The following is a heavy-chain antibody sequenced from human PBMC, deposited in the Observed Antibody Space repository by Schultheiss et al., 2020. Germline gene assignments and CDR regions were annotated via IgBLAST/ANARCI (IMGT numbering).Heavy chain of an antibody. CDR3: ARDGWNYGYYYYGMDV. D-gene: IGHD1-7*01. J-gene: IGHJ6*02. Sequence: SETLSLTCTVSGGSISSYYWSWIRQPAGKGLEWIGRISTSGSTNYNPSLKSRVTMSVDTSKNQFSLKLSSVTAADTAVYYCARDGWNYGYYYYGMDVWGQGTTVTVSS. CDR2: ISTSGST. V-gene: IGHV4-4*07. CDR1: GGSISSYY.